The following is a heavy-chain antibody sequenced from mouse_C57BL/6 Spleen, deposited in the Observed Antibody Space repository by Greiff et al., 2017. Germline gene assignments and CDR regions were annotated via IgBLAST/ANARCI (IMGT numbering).Heavy chain of an antibody. CDR2: ISSGSSTI. CDR1: GFTFSDYG. D-gene: IGHD3-1*01. V-gene: IGHV5-17*01. Sequence: EVKLVESGGGLVKPGGSLKLSCAASGFTFSDYGMHWVRQAPEKGLEWVAYISSGSSTIYYADTVKGRFTISRDNAKNTLFLQMTSLWSEDTAMYYCARRANSWFAYWGQGTLVTVSA. J-gene: IGHJ3*01. CDR3: ARRANSWFAY.